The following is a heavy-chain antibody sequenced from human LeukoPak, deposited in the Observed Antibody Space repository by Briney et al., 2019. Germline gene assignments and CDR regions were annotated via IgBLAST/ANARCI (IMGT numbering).Heavy chain of an antibody. V-gene: IGHV3-11*01. CDR1: GFTFSDYY. CDR3: ARGRRGWLQFLSYYYGMDV. CDR2: ISSSGSTI. D-gene: IGHD5-24*01. Sequence: GGSLRLSCAASGFTFSDYYMSWIRQAPGKGLEWVSYISSSGSTIYYADSVKGRFTISRDNVKNSLYLQMNSLRAEDTAVYYCARGRRGWLQFLSYYYGMDVWGQGTTVTVSS. J-gene: IGHJ6*02.